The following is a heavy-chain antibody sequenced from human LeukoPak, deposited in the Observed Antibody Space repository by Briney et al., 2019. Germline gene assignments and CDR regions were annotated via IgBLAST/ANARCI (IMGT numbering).Heavy chain of an antibody. D-gene: IGHD3-10*01. CDR2: IKEDGSET. V-gene: IGHV3-7*03. J-gene: IGHJ4*02. CDR1: GLIFSNYW. CDR3: EAYGSV. Sequence: GGSLRLSCAASGLIFSNYWMTWVRQAPGKGLEWVANIKEDGSETYYVDSVKGRFTISRDNDKNTLYLQMNSLRAEDTAVYYCEAYGSVWGQGTLVTVSS.